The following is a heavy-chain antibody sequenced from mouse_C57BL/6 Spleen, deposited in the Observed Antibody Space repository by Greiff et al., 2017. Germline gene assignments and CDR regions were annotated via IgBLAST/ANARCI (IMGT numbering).Heavy chain of an antibody. Sequence: QVQLKESGPELVKPGASVKISCKASGYSFTSYYIHWVKQRPGQGLEWIGWIYPGSGNTKYNEKFKGKATLTADTSSSTAYMQLSSLTSEDSAVYYCARRGVYGAMDYWGQGTSVTVSS. V-gene: IGHV1-66*01. J-gene: IGHJ4*01. CDR3: ARRGVYGAMDY. D-gene: IGHD1-1*02. CDR2: IYPGSGNT. CDR1: GYSFTSYY.